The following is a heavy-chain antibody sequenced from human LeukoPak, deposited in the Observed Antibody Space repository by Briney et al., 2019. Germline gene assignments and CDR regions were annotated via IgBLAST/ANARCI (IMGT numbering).Heavy chain of an antibody. CDR1: GGTFSSYA. V-gene: IGHV1-46*01. J-gene: IGHJ6*02. CDR3: ARESGSYPYYYYGMDV. Sequence: ASVKVSCKASGGTFSSYAISWVRQAPGQGLEWMGIINPSGGSTSYAQKFQGRVTMTRDTSTSTVYMELSSLRSEDTAVYYCARESGSYPYYYYGMDVWGQGTTVTVSS. CDR2: INPSGGST. D-gene: IGHD1-26*01.